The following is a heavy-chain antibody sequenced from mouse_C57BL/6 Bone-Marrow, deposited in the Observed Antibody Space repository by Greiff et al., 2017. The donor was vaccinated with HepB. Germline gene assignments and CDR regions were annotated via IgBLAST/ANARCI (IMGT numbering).Heavy chain of an antibody. CDR2: IHPNSGST. V-gene: IGHV1-64*01. Sequence: QVQLQQPGAELVKPGASVKLSCKASGYTFTSYWMHWVKQRPGQGLEWIGMIHPNSGSTNYNEKFKSKATLTVDKSSSTAYMQLSSLTSEDSAVYYCAREDYYDYGAYYAMDYWGQGTSVTVSS. J-gene: IGHJ4*01. CDR3: AREDYYDYGAYYAMDY. CDR1: GYTFTSYW. D-gene: IGHD2-4*01.